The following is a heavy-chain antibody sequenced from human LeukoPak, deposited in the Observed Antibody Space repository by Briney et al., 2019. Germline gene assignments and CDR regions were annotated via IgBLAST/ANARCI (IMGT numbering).Heavy chain of an antibody. D-gene: IGHD6-13*01. CDR2: IIPILGIA. CDR3: AKKGGPSSNWEGAFDI. CDR1: GGTFSSYA. J-gene: IGHJ3*02. Sequence: ASVKVSCKASGGTFSSYAISWVRQAPGQGLEWMGRIIPILGIANYAQKFQGRVTITADKSTSTAYMELSSLRSEDTAVYYCAKKGGPSSNWEGAFDIWGQGTMVTVSS. V-gene: IGHV1-69*04.